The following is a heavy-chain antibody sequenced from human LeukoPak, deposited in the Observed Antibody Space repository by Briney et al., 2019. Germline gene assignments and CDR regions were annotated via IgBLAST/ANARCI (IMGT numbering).Heavy chain of an antibody. CDR1: GGSLSGYY. D-gene: IGHD5-24*01. CDR3: ARGGYWRWLQSALDY. V-gene: IGHV4-34*01. J-gene: IGHJ4*02. Sequence: SATLSLTCAVSGGSLSGYYWSRIRQPPGKGLEWFGEINHSGSTNYNPSLKSRVTISVDTSKNQFSLKLSSVTAADTAVYYCARGGYWRWLQSALDYWGQGTLVTVSS. CDR2: INHSGST.